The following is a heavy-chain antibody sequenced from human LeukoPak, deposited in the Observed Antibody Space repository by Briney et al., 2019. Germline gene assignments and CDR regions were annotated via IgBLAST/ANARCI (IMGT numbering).Heavy chain of an antibody. V-gene: IGHV3-30*18. J-gene: IGHJ5*02. CDR3: AKDPEEYSSGWYESWIDP. Sequence: GGSLRLSCAASGFTFSSYGMHWVHQAPGKGLEWVAVISYDGSNKYYADSVKGRFTISRDNSKNTLYLQMNSLRAEDTAVYYCAKDPEEYSSGWYESWIDPWGQGTLVTVSS. CDR1: GFTFSSYG. CDR2: ISYDGSNK. D-gene: IGHD6-19*01.